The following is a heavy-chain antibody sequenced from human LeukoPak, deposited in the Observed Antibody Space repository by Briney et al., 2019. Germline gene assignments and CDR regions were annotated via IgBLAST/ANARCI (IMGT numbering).Heavy chain of an antibody. V-gene: IGHV3-21*04. Sequence: GGSLRLSCAASGFTFSSYSMNWVRQAPGKGLEWVSFISSSSSYIYYADSVKGRFTISRDNAKNTVYLQMNSLRAEDTAVYYCAKEGATTSFDYWGPGTLVTVSS. CDR3: AKEGATTSFDY. D-gene: IGHD1-26*01. CDR1: GFTFSSYS. J-gene: IGHJ4*02. CDR2: ISSSSSYI.